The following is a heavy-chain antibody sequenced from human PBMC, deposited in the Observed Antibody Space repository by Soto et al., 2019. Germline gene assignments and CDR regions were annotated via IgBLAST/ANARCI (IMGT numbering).Heavy chain of an antibody. V-gene: IGHV1-69*06. CDR3: ARGVAATKYYFGY. Sequence: ASVKVSCKASGGTFSSYAISWVRQAPGQGLEWMGGIIPIFGTANYAQKFQGRVTITADKSTSTAYMELSSLRSEDTAVYYCARGVAATKYYFGYWGQGTLVTVSS. J-gene: IGHJ4*02. CDR1: GGTFSSYA. CDR2: IIPIFGTA. D-gene: IGHD2-15*01.